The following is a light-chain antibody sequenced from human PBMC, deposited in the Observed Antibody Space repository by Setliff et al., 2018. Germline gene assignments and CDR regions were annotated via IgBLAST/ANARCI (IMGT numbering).Light chain of an antibody. CDR1: STDVGRYIF. V-gene: IGLV2-14*03. CDR3: SSYTSSSTRV. CDR2: DVS. Sequence: QSALTQPASVSGSPGQSITISCTGSSTDVGRYIFVSWYQQHPGKAPRLMIFDVSNRPSGVSNRFSGSKSGSTASVTISVLQPEDEADYYCSSYTSSSTRVFGTGTKVTVL. J-gene: IGLJ1*01.